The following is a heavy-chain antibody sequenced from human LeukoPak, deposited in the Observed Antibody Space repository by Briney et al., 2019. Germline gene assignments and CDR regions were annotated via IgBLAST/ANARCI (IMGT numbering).Heavy chain of an antibody. CDR1: GGSISSSSYY. J-gene: IGHJ4*02. CDR3: ASTAIYGSGTLFGY. V-gene: IGHV4-39*01. CDR2: IYYSGST. D-gene: IGHD3-10*01. Sequence: SETLSFTCTVSGGSISSSSYYWGWIRQPPGKGLEWIGSIYYSGSTYYNPSLKSRVTISVDTSKNQFSLKLSSVTAADTAVYYCASTAIYGSGTLFGYWGQGTLVTVSS.